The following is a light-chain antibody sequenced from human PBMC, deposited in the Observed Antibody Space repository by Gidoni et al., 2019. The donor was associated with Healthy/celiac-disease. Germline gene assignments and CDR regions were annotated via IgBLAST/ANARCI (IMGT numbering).Light chain of an antibody. CDR2: DAS. Sequence: ETVLTQSPTTLSLSPGARATISCRASQSVSSYLAWYQQKPGQAPRLLIYDASNKATGFPARFSGSGSGTDFTLTISILEPEDFAVYYFQQRSNCPRTFGQGTKLEIK. CDR3: QQRSNCPRT. V-gene: IGKV3-11*01. J-gene: IGKJ2*02. CDR1: QSVSSY.